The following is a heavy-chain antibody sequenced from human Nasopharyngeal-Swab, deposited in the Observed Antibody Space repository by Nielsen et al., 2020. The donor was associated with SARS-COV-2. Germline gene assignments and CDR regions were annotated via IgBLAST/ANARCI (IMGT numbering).Heavy chain of an antibody. Sequence: SETLSLTCAVSGGSISSGGYSWSWIRQPPGKGLEWIGYIYHSGSTYYNPSLKIRVTISVDRSKNQFSLKLSSVTAADTAVYYCAGYCSSTSCYKDDAFDIWGQGTMVTVSS. D-gene: IGHD2-2*03. CDR1: GGSISSGGYS. J-gene: IGHJ3*02. CDR2: IYHSGST. CDR3: AGYCSSTSCYKDDAFDI. V-gene: IGHV4-30-2*01.